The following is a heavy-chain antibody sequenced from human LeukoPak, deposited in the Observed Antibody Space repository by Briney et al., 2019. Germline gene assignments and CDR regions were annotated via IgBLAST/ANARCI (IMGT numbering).Heavy chain of an antibody. D-gene: IGHD2-21*02. V-gene: IGHV4-34*01. CDR2: INHSGST. CDR1: GGSFSPYY. Sequence: KTSETLSLTCAVYGGSFSPYYWSWIRQPPGKGLEWTGEINHSGSTNYNPSLKSRVTISVDTSKNQFSLKLSSVTAADTAVYYCARGGFYCGGDCYVDYWGQGTLVTVSS. J-gene: IGHJ4*02. CDR3: ARGGFYCGGDCYVDY.